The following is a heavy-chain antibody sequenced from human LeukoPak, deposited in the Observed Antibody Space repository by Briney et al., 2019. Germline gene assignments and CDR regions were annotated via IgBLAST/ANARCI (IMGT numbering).Heavy chain of an antibody. V-gene: IGHV4-34*01. Sequence: SETLSLTCAVYGGSFSDYYWSWIRQPPGKGLEWIGEINHSGSTNYNPSLKSRVTISVDTSKNQFSLKLSSVTAADTAVYYCARGSRYYGSGSYYWGQGTLVTVSS. CDR3: ARGSRYYGSGSYY. J-gene: IGHJ4*02. CDR2: INHSGST. CDR1: GGSFSDYY. D-gene: IGHD3-10*01.